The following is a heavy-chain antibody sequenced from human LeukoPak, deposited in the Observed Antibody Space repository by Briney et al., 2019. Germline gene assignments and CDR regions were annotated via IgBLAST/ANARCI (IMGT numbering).Heavy chain of an antibody. D-gene: IGHD5-12*01. V-gene: IGHV4-4*07. Sequence: SETLSLTCSVSGDSITYFYWSWIRQAAGKGLEWIGRIESSGSTDYNASLKSRVTMSVDTSTNQLSLKVISVTAADTAVYYCARVTRKLGGYSGYSRKDGEFDYWGQGTLVTVSS. CDR3: ARVTRKLGGYSGYSRKDGEFDY. CDR2: IESSGST. J-gene: IGHJ4*02. CDR1: GDSITYFY.